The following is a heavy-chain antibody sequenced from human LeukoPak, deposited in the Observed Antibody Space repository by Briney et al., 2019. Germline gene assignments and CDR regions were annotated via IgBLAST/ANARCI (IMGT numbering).Heavy chain of an antibody. CDR2: IYYSGSI. CDR1: GGSISSHY. CDR3: ARESGDYVSNWFDP. J-gene: IGHJ5*02. Sequence: SETLSLTCTVSGGSISSHYWSWIRQPPGKGLEWIGYIYYSGSINYNPSLKSRVTISVDTSKNQFSLKLSSVTAADTAVYYCARESGDYVSNWFDPWGQGTLVTVSS. V-gene: IGHV4-59*11. D-gene: IGHD3-22*01.